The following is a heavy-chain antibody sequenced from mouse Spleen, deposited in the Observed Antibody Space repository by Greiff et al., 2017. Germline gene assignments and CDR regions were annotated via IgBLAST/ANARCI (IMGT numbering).Heavy chain of an antibody. CDR1: GFTFSDYG. Sequence: EVQLVESGGGLVKPGGSLKLSCAASGFTFSDYGMHWVRQAPEKGLEWVAYISSGSSTIYYADTVKGRFTISRDNAKNTLFLQMTSLRSEDTSMYYCARRNYYGSSYVYFDYWGQGTTLTVSS. CDR2: ISSGSSTI. J-gene: IGHJ2*01. CDR3: ARRNYYGSSYVYFDY. D-gene: IGHD1-1*01. V-gene: IGHV5-17*01.